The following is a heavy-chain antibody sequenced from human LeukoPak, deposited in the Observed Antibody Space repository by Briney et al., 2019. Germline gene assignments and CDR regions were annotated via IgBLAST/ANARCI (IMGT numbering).Heavy chain of an antibody. CDR1: GGSISSKSYY. D-gene: IGHD2-15*01. Sequence: SETLSLTCTVSGGSISSKSYYWSWIRQPAGKGLEWIGRIYTSGSTDYSPSLKSRVTISRDTSKNEFSLILNSLTAADTAVYYCARDSPPAYCSSGSCYFDSWGQGTLVTVSS. CDR2: IYTSGST. J-gene: IGHJ4*02. V-gene: IGHV4-61*02. CDR3: ARDSPPAYCSSGSCYFDS.